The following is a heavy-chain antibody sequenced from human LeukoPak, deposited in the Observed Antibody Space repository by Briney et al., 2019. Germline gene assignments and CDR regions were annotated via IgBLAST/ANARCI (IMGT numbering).Heavy chain of an antibody. D-gene: IGHD1-26*01. J-gene: IGHJ4*02. Sequence: SGGSLRLSCAASGFTFSSYWMSWVRQAPGKGLEWVANIKQDGSEKYYVDSVKGRFTISRDNAKNSLYLQVNSLRAEDTAVYYCAREELVGATGFDYWGQGTLVTVSS. CDR2: IKQDGSEK. CDR1: GFTFSSYW. CDR3: AREELVGATGFDY. V-gene: IGHV3-7*01.